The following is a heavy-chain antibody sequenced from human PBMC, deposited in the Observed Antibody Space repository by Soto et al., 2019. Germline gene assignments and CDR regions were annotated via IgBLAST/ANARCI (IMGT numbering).Heavy chain of an antibody. Sequence: SETLSLTCTFSGDSISSGGYYWSWIRQHPGKGLEYIGYIYYSGSTNYNPSLKSRATISADTSKNQFSLKLSSVTVADTAVYYCASGGSGSYSPYFDYWGQGTLVTVS. J-gene: IGHJ4*02. CDR1: GDSISSGGYY. V-gene: IGHV4-31*03. CDR3: ASGGSGSYSPYFDY. CDR2: IYYSGST. D-gene: IGHD1-26*01.